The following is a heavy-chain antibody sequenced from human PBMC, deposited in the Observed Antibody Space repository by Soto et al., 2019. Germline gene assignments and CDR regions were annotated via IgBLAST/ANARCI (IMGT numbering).Heavy chain of an antibody. Sequence: SETLFLTYAVYGGFFSGYYWSLIRQPPGKGLEWIGEINHSGNTNYNPSLKSRVTISVDTSKNKFSLKLSSVTAADTAVYYCARPRGHRPAAMVSLWFDPWGQGTLVTVSS. CDR2: INHSGNT. J-gene: IGHJ5*02. CDR3: ARPRGHRPAAMVSLWFDP. D-gene: IGHD2-2*01. V-gene: IGHV4-34*01. CDR1: GGFFSGYY.